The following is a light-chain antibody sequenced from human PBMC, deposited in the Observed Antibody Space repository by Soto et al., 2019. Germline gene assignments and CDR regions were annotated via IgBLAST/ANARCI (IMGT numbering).Light chain of an antibody. J-gene: IGKJ2*01. CDR2: AAS. V-gene: IGKV3-20*01. CDR1: QSVNTRY. Sequence: EIVLTQSPGALSLSPGDRATLSCRASQSVNTRYLAWYQQRPGQAPRLLIYAASSRATGIPDRFSGSGSGTDFTLTIVRLEPEDSGMFYCHKYGSSPHTFGQGTKVDIK. CDR3: HKYGSSPHT.